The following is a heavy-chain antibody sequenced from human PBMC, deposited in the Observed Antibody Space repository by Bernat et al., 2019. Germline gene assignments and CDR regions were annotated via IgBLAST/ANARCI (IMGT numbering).Heavy chain of an antibody. CDR3: ARAGFSGSYSNAPFDY. V-gene: IGHV3-33*01. Sequence: QVQLVESGGGVVQPGRSLRLSCAASGFTFSSYGMHWVRQAPGKGLGWVAVIWYDGSNKYYADSVKGRFTIPRDNSKNTLYLQMNSLRAEDTAVYYCARAGFSGSYSNAPFDYWGQGTLVTVSS. CDR1: GFTFSSYG. CDR2: IWYDGSNK. J-gene: IGHJ4*02. D-gene: IGHD1-26*01.